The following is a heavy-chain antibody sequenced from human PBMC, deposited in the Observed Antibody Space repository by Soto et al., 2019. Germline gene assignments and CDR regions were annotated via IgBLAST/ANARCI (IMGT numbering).Heavy chain of an antibody. CDR3: ARGPVEQWLDIWCDP. D-gene: IGHD6-19*01. CDR1: GYTFTSYG. Sequence: EASVKVSCPSSGYTFTSYGISWLLQAPGQGLEWMGWISAYNGNTSYAQKLQGRVTMTTDTSTSTAYMELRSLRSDDTAVNYSARGPVEQWLDIWCDPRANGTLVTLSS. CDR2: ISAYNGNT. J-gene: IGHJ5*02. V-gene: IGHV1-18*04.